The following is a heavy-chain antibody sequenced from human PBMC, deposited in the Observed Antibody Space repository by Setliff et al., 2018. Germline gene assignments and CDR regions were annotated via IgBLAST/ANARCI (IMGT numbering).Heavy chain of an antibody. V-gene: IGHV4-4*02. CDR2: INHSGST. J-gene: IGHJ5*02. CDR1: GGSISSSNW. D-gene: IGHD3-10*01. CDR3: ARELYYYGSGSWTFDP. Sequence: SETLSLTCAVSGGSISSSNWWSWIRQPPGKGLEWIGEINHSGSTNYNPSLKSRVTISVDTSKNQFSLKLSSVTAADTAVYYCARELYYYGSGSWTFDPWGQGTLVTVSS.